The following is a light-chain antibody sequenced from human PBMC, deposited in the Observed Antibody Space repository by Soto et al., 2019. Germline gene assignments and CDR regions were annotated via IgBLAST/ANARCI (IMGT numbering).Light chain of an antibody. CDR1: SSDIGAYNF. J-gene: IGLJ2*01. Sequence: SCTGTSSDIGAYNFVSWYQQHPGKASKLMLYDVNIRPSAVSNRFSASKSGNTASLTISGLQAEDEADYYCTSWTTSTTMIFGGGTKVTVL. V-gene: IGLV2-14*03. CDR3: TSWTTSTTMI. CDR2: DVN.